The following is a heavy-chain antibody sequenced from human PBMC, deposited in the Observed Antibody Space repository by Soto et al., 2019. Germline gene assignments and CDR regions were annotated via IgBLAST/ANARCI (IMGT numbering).Heavy chain of an antibody. CDR3: AREGDQSGSGTYSPPRYYGMDV. D-gene: IGHD3-10*01. CDR1: GYRFTDYG. V-gene: IGHV1-18*01. Sequence: QVQLVQSGSEVKKPGALVKVSCKTSGYRFTDYGISWVRQAPGQGLEWMGWISDYNGKTNYAQKLRVRIFMTTDTTTRTAYMELRSLRSDDTAVYFCAREGDQSGSGTYSPPRYYGMDVWGQGTTVTVSS. CDR2: ISDYNGKT. J-gene: IGHJ6*02.